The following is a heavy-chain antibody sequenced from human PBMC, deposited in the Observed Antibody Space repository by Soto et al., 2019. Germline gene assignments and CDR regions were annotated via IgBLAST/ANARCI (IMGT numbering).Heavy chain of an antibody. Sequence: PGGSLRLSCAASGLTFSRYGMHWVRQAPGKGLEWVVGIRYDGSNQYYADSVKGRFTISRDNSKNTLNLQMNSLRAEDTAVYYCARDRYYDSSGHSNWYFGLWGRGTLVTVSS. CDR1: GLTFSRYG. CDR2: IRYDGSNQ. V-gene: IGHV3-33*01. J-gene: IGHJ2*01. D-gene: IGHD3-22*01. CDR3: ARDRYYDSSGHSNWYFGL.